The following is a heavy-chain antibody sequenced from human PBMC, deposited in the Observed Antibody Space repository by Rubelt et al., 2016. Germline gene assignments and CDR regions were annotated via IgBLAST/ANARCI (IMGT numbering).Heavy chain of an antibody. Sequence: QVQLEQSGAEVKKPGASVKVSCKASGYTFTGYFIHWVRQAPGRGLEWVGWINPNSGGTNYAQKFQGRVTMTRDTSISTAYMELSRLRSDDTAVYYCARDRSSGWFVYWGQGTLVTVSS. V-gene: IGHV1-2*02. J-gene: IGHJ5*01. CDR3: ARDRSSGWFVY. CDR1: GYTFTGYF. CDR2: INPNSGGT. D-gene: IGHD6-19*01.